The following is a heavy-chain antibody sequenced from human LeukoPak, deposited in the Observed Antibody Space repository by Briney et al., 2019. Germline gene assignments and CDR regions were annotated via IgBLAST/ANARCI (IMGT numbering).Heavy chain of an antibody. D-gene: IGHD6-13*01. CDR1: GGSISSGSYY. CDR2: IYSSGST. J-gene: IGHJ6*03. CDR3: ARGRVSSSSWSSTYYYYFYMDV. Sequence: SETLSLTCTVSGGSISSGSYYWSWIRQPAGKGLEWIGRIYSSGSTNYNPSLKSRVTMSVDTSKNQFSLKLTSVTAADTAVYFCARGRVSSSSWSSTYYYYFYMDVWGKGTTVTVSS. V-gene: IGHV4-61*02.